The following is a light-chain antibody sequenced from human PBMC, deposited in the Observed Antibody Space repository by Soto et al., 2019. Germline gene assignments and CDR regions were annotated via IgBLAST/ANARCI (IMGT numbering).Light chain of an antibody. CDR1: QTINNNY. J-gene: IGKJ4*01. CDR2: GAS. V-gene: IGKV3-20*01. CDR3: QHHGDLIG. Sequence: IILTQSPGTRSLSPGERVTLSCKASQTINNNYVAWYQQRPGRAPRLLVYGASARATGIPDRFRGSGAGTDFTLTISRLEPEDFAVYYCQHHGDLIGFGGGTKG.